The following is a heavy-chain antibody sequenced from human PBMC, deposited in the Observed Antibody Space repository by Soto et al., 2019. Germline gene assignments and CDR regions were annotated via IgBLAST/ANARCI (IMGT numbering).Heavy chain of an antibody. CDR1: GYTLTELS. Sequence: ASVKVSCKVSGYTLTELSMHWVRQAPGQGLEWMGGFDPEDGETIYAQKFQGRVTITEDTSTSTAYMELSSLRSEDTAVYYCARGKYSYGSHSYFDCWGQGTLVTVS. CDR2: FDPEDGET. V-gene: IGHV1-24*01. CDR3: ARGKYSYGSHSYFDC. D-gene: IGHD5-18*01. J-gene: IGHJ4*02.